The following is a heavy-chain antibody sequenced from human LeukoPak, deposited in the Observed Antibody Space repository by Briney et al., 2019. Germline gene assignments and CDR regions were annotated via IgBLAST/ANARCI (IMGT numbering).Heavy chain of an antibody. Sequence: PGGSLRLSCAASGFTFSSYSMNWVRQAPGKGLEWVSYISSSSSTIYYADSVKGRFTISRDNAKNSLYLQMNSLRAEDTAVYYCARERVGSSWYFDYWGQGTLVTVSS. D-gene: IGHD6-13*01. V-gene: IGHV3-48*04. CDR2: ISSSSSTI. CDR3: ARERVGSSWYFDY. J-gene: IGHJ4*02. CDR1: GFTFSSYS.